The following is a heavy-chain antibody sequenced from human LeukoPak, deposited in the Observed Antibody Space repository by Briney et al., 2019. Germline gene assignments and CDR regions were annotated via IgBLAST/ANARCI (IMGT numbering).Heavy chain of an antibody. CDR1: GFTFSNYA. CDR2: ISKDGTDK. V-gene: IGHV3-30-3*01. CDR3: AILGYSSSVFDC. Sequence: GGSLRLSCAASGFTFSNYAIHWVRQAPGKGLEWAALISKDGTDKYYPDSVKGRFTISRDNSKNTLYLQMNSLRAEDTAVYYCAILGYSSSVFDCWGQGTLVTVSS. J-gene: IGHJ4*02. D-gene: IGHD6-13*01.